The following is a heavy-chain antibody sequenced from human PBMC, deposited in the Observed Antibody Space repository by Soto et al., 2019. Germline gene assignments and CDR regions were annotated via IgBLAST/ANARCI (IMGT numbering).Heavy chain of an antibody. CDR1: GYTFTGYY. CDR2: INTNSGGT. CDR3: AREGTVLMVYAVYKRNWFAP. D-gene: IGHD2-8*01. J-gene: IGHJ5*02. V-gene: IGHV1-2*02. Sequence: ASLKVSCKASGYTFTGYYMHWVRQAPGQGLGGMGWINTNSGGTNYAKKFQGRVTMTRDTSISTAYMELSRLRSDDTAVYYCAREGTVLMVYAVYKRNWFAPWGQGNLATVSS.